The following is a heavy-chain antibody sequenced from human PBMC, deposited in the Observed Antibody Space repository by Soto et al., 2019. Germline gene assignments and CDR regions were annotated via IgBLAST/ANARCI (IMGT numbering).Heavy chain of an antibody. J-gene: IGHJ6*03. Sequence: QVQLVQSGAEVRKPGASVTVSCRSSGDSFNDYYIHWVRQAPGQGLEWMGWINPNGGVTKDAQKFQGRVSMTRDTSIRTVYMQLSRLRSDDTAVYYCARESGGATATLVYYYFYMDVWGTGTTVTVSS. D-gene: IGHD5-12*01. CDR2: INPNGGVT. CDR1: GDSFNDYY. CDR3: ARESGGATATLVYYYFYMDV. V-gene: IGHV1-2*02.